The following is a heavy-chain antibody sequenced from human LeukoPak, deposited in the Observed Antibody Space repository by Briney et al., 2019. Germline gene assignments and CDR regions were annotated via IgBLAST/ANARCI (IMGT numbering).Heavy chain of an antibody. Sequence: PSETLSLTCAVYGGSFSGYYWSWIRQPPGKGLEWIGEINHSGSTNYNPSLKSRVTISVDTSKNQFSLKLRSVTAADTAVYYCARVRGSYGSGSYRNWFDPWGQGTLVTVSS. D-gene: IGHD3-10*01. CDR2: INHSGST. CDR1: GGSFSGYY. CDR3: ARVRGSYGSGSYRNWFDP. J-gene: IGHJ5*02. V-gene: IGHV4-34*01.